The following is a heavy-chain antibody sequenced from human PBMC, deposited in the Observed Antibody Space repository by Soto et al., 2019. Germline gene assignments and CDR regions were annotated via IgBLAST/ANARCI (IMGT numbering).Heavy chain of an antibody. V-gene: IGHV3-64D*06. CDR1: GFTFSVSA. J-gene: IGHJ4*02. Sequence: GGSLRLSCAASGFTFSVSAVHWVRQAPGKGLEYVSAISSNGGSTYYADSVKGRFTISRDNSKNTLYLQMSSLRAEDTAVYYCVKDLTVTTTYWGQGTLVTVSS. CDR2: ISSNGGST. D-gene: IGHD4-4*01. CDR3: VKDLTVTTTY.